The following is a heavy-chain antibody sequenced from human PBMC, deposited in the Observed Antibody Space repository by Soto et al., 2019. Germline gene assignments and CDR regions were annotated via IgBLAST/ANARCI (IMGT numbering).Heavy chain of an antibody. D-gene: IGHD3-10*01. J-gene: IGHJ6*02. CDR1: GGSISSGGYY. CDR2: IYYSGST. CDR3: ARVPYRSREYYGSGRRGAEPVGMDV. V-gene: IGHV4-31*03. Sequence: QVQLQESGPGLVKPSQTLSLTCTVSGGSISSGGYYWSWIRQHPGKGLEWIGYIYYSGSTYYNPSLKSRVTISVDTSKTQFSLKLSSVTAADTAVYYCARVPYRSREYYGSGRRGAEPVGMDVWGQGTTVTASS.